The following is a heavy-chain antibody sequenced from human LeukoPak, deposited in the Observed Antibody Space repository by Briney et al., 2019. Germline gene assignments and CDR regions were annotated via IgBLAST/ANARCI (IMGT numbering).Heavy chain of an antibody. J-gene: IGHJ3*02. CDR3: ARGIAMVRGVVGAFDI. D-gene: IGHD3-10*01. CDR2: ISSSSSYI. CDR1: GFTFSSYS. Sequence: GGSLRLSCAASGFTFSSYSMNWVRQAPGKGLEWVSSISSSSSYIYYADSVKGRFTISRDNAKNSLYLQMNSLRAEDTAVYYCARGIAMVRGVVGAFDIWGQGTMVTVSS. V-gene: IGHV3-21*01.